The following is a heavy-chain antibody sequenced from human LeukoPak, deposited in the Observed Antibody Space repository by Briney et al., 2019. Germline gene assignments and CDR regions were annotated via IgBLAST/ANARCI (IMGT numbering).Heavy chain of an antibody. CDR3: ARAHQFPGYSSS. CDR2: INPNSGGT. Sequence: ASVKVSCKASGYTFTGYYMHWVRQAPGQGLEWMGWINPNSGGTNYAQKFQGRVTMTSDTSISTAYMELSRLRSDDTAVYYCARAHQFPGYSSSWGQGTLVTVSS. V-gene: IGHV1-2*02. D-gene: IGHD6-13*01. CDR1: GYTFTGYY. J-gene: IGHJ4*02.